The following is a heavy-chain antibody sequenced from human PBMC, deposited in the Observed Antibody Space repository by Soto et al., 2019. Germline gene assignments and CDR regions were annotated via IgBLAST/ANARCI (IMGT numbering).Heavy chain of an antibody. V-gene: IGHV3-23*01. J-gene: IGHJ6*02. Sequence: GALRLSCAAPGFNFYALFIKWVPQGPGTVLVLVSIISFTGVSIYYADSVKDRFTISRDNSQNTLYLQMNSLRAEDTAVYYCAKKSCSSPGCPYGMDVWGQGTTVTVSS. CDR3: AKKSCSSPGCPYGMDV. D-gene: IGHD2-2*01. CDR1: GFNFYALF. CDR2: ISFTGVSI.